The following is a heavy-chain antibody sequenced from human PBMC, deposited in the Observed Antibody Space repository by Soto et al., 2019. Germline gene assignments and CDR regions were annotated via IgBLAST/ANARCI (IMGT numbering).Heavy chain of an antibody. J-gene: IGHJ4*02. D-gene: IGHD2-2*01. V-gene: IGHV1-46*01. Sequence: GASVKVSCKTSGYIFTSYYIHWVRQAPGQGLEWMGIINPSGGTTTYAQKFQGRVTMTRDTSTGTVYMELSSLRSEDTAVYYCARGPATAPDAYWGLGTLVTVSS. CDR1: GYIFTSYY. CDR3: ARGPATAPDAY. CDR2: INPSGGTT.